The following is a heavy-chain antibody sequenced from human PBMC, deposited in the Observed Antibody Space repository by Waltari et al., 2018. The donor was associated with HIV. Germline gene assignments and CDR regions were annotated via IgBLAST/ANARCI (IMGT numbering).Heavy chain of an antibody. CDR3: AREDTAMVYYFDY. CDR2: IYTSGST. V-gene: IGHV4-61*02. J-gene: IGHJ4*02. CDR1: GGPTRSGNYY. D-gene: IGHD5-18*01. Sequence: VQLPESGSGLVKPSQTLSLTCTVPGGPTRSGNYYPNWTRQPAGKGLDWIGRIYTSGSTNYNPSLKSRVTISVDTSKNQFSLKLSSVTAADTAVYYCAREDTAMVYYFDYWGQGTLVTVSS.